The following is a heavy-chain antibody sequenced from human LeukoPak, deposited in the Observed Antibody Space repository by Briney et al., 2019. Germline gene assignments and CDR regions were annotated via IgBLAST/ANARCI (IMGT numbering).Heavy chain of an antibody. CDR2: IWYDGSNK. CDR1: GFTFSSYG. V-gene: IGHV3-33*06. D-gene: IGHD3-10*01. CDR3: AKGRLLYYYGSGSSYYFDY. J-gene: IGHJ4*02. Sequence: PGRTLRLSCAASGFTFSSYGMHWVRQAPGKGLEGVAVIWYDGSNKYYADSVKGRFTISRDNSKNTLYLQMNSLRAEDTAVYYCAKGRLLYYYGSGSSYYFDYWGQGTLVTVSS.